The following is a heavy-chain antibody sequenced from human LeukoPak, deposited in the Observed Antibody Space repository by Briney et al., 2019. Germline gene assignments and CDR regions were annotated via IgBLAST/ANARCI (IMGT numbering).Heavy chain of an antibody. D-gene: IGHD3-10*01. CDR2: IWYDGSNK. V-gene: IGHV3-30*19. CDR3: ARDQYYGSGGPNWFDP. J-gene: IGHJ5*02. CDR1: GFTFSSYG. Sequence: GGSLRLSCAASGFTFSSYGMHWVRQAPGKGLEGVAVIWYDGSNKYYADSVKGRFTISRDNSKNTLYLQMNSLRAEDTAVYYCARDQYYGSGGPNWFDPWGQGTLVTVSS.